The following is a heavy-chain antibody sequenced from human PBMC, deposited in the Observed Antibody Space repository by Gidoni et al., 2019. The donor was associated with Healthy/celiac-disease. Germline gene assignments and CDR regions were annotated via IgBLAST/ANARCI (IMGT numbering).Heavy chain of an antibody. V-gene: IGHV3-9*01. J-gene: IGHJ6*02. CDR1: GFPFDDSA. CDR2: ISWNSGSI. D-gene: IGHD3-3*01. Sequence: EVQLVESGGGLVPPGRSLRLSCSASGFPFDDSAMPWVRQAPGKGLEWVSGISWNSGSIGYADSVKGRFTISRDNAKNSLYLQMNSLRAEDTALYYCAKDSDYDFWSGSLSYGMDVWGQGTTVTVSS. CDR3: AKDSDYDFWSGSLSYGMDV.